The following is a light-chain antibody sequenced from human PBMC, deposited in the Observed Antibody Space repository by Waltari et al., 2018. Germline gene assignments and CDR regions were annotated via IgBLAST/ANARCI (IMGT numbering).Light chain of an antibody. CDR3: QVWDTSSDRVV. Sequence: SYVLTQPPSASVAPGKTARITCGGNNVGRKSVHWYQQKPGQAPLLVVYDDSARPSGIPDRFSDSNSGNPATLTISRVENGDEADYYCQVWDTSSDRVVFGGGTKLTVL. J-gene: IGLJ2*01. CDR2: DDS. V-gene: IGLV3-21*03. CDR1: NVGRKS.